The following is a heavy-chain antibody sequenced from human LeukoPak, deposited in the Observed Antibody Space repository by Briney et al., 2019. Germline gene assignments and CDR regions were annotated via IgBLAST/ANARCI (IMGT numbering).Heavy chain of an antibody. D-gene: IGHD3-10*01. CDR3: AKDRGIISDY. CDR1: GFTFSSYS. J-gene: IGHJ4*02. CDR2: ISGSGDST. Sequence: GGSLRLSCVVSGFTFSSYSMSWVRQAPGKGLEWVSAISGSGDSTYYADSVKGRFTISRDNSKNTLYLQMNSLRVEDTAVYYCAKDRGIISDYWGQGTLITVSS. V-gene: IGHV3-23*01.